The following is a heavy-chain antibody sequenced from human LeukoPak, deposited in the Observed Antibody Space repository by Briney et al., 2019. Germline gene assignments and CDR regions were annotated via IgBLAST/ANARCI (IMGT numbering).Heavy chain of an antibody. CDR1: GGTFSSYA. V-gene: IGHV1-69*04. J-gene: IGHJ4*02. D-gene: IGHD2-21*02. CDR2: IIPILGIA. CDR3: ASTYCGGGCYSSYYFDY. Sequence: SVKVSCKASGGTFSSYAISWVRQAPGQGLEWMGRIIPILGIANYAQKFQGRVTITADKSTSTAYMELSSLRSEDTAVYYCASTYCGGGCYSSYYFDYWGQGTLVTVSS.